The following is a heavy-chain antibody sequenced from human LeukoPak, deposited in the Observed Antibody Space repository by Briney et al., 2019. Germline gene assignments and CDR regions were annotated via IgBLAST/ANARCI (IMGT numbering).Heavy chain of an antibody. Sequence: PSETLSLTCTVSGDSISSYYWSWIRQPPGXGLEWIGYIYYSGSTNYNPSLKSRVTIAVDTSKNQFSLKLSSVTAADTAVYYCTRGFLYFDYWGQGTLVTVSS. J-gene: IGHJ4*02. CDR1: GDSISSYY. V-gene: IGHV4-59*08. CDR3: TRGFLYFDY. D-gene: IGHD2/OR15-2a*01. CDR2: IYYSGST.